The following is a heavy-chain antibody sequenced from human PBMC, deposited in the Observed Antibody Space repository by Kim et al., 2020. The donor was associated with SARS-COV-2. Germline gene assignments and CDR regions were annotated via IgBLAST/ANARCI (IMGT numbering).Heavy chain of an antibody. CDR3: ECVAAFER. D-gene: IGHD3-3*02. CDR2: IDTDGTTI. CDR1: GFTFSDSW. V-gene: IGHV3-74*01. Sequence: GGSLRLSCVVSGFTFSDSWMHWVRQAPGKGLEWVSRIDTDGTTIAYAHSVKGRFTFSRDNAKTTKYLQMISLRLEDKDASFCECVAAFERWGRGTLVT. J-gene: IGHJ4*02.